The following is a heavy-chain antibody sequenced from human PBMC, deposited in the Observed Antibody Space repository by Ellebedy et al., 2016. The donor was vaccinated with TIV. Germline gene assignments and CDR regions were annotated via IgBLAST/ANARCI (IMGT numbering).Heavy chain of an antibody. Sequence: GESLKISCNVSGNTFAKDWLAWVRQTPGEGLQWMGIIYPGDSDTMYSPAFQGQVTISVDKSINTAYLQLHSLTASDSAMYYCAIKQRNWFDPWGQGSLVTVSS. J-gene: IGHJ5*02. CDR3: AIKQRNWFDP. CDR1: GNTFAKDW. V-gene: IGHV5-51*01. CDR2: IYPGDSDT.